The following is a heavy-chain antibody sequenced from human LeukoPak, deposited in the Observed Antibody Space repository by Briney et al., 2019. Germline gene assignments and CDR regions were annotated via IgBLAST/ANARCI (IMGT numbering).Heavy chain of an antibody. CDR2: ISGSGGST. V-gene: IGHV3-23*01. CDR1: GFTFSSYG. CDR3: AKDRLHYYGSWPDY. D-gene: IGHD3-22*01. J-gene: IGHJ4*02. Sequence: PGGSLRLSCAASGFTFSSYGMSWVRQAPGKGLEWVSAISGSGGSTYYADSVKGRFTISRDNSKNTLYLQMNSLRAEDTAVYYCAKDRLHYYGSWPDYWGQGTLVTVSS.